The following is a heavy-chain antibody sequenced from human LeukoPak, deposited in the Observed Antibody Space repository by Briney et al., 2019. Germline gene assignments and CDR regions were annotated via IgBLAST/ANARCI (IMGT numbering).Heavy chain of an antibody. D-gene: IGHD3-10*01. V-gene: IGHV1-46*01. J-gene: IGHJ6*03. CDR2: INPSGGST. Sequence: ASVKVSCKASGYTFTSYYMHWVRQAPGQGLEWMGIINPSGGSTSYAQKFQGRVTMTRDTSTSTVYMELSSLRSEDTAVYYCARGGIGPWFGELLNYYYYYYMDVWGKGATVTISS. CDR1: GYTFTSYY. CDR3: ARGGIGPWFGELLNYYYYYYMDV.